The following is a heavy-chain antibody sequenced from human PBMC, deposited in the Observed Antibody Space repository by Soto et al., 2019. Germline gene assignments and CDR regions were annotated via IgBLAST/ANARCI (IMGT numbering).Heavy chain of an antibody. J-gene: IGHJ6*02. CDR3: AKGGTSHIYGIDV. CDR1: GXIIQNFV. V-gene: IGHV3-23*01. D-gene: IGHD2-2*01. Sequence: HPXGSLRLSCNASGXIIQNFVINWVRQAPGKGLELVSIIGGTGQYTFYADSVRGRFTFSRDNSENTVYLEMNSLRAEDTDIYFCAKGGTSHIYGIDVWGPGTTVTVSS. CDR2: IGGTGQYT.